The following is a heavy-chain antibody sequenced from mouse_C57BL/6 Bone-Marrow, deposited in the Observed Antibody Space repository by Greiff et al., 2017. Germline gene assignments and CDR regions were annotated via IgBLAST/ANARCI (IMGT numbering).Heavy chain of an antibody. Sequence: EVKLVESGGGLVKPGGSLKLSCAASGFTFSSYAMSWVRQTPEKRLEWVATISDGGSYTYYPENVKGRFTISRDNAKNNLYLQMSHLKSEDTAMYYCARDYYGSSYGAYWGQGTLVTVSA. CDR1: GFTFSSYA. D-gene: IGHD1-1*01. CDR3: ARDYYGSSYGAY. J-gene: IGHJ3*01. CDR2: ISDGGSYT. V-gene: IGHV5-4*01.